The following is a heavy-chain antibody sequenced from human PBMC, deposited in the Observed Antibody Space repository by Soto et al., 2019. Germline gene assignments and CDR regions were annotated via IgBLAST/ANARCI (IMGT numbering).Heavy chain of an antibody. Sequence: SETLSLTCTVSGGSISSYYWSWIRQPPGKGLEWIGYIYYSGSTNYNPSLKSRVTISVDTSKNQFSLKLSSVTAADTAVYYCVRDVTMVRGVKNYGMDVWGQGTTVTVSS. V-gene: IGHV4-59*08. CDR1: GGSISSYY. CDR3: VRDVTMVRGVKNYGMDV. J-gene: IGHJ6*02. D-gene: IGHD3-10*01. CDR2: IYYSGST.